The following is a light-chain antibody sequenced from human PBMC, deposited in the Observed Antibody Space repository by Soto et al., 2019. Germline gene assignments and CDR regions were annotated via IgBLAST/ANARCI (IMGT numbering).Light chain of an antibody. CDR3: QQRSNWPFT. CDR1: QSVSSY. CDR2: DAS. J-gene: IGKJ4*01. V-gene: IGKV3-11*01. Sequence: EIVMTQSPATLSVSPGERATFSCSASQSVSSYLAWYQQKPGQAPRLLIYDASNRATGIPARFSGSGSGTDFTLTISSLEPEDFAVYYCQQRSNWPFTFGGGTKVDIK.